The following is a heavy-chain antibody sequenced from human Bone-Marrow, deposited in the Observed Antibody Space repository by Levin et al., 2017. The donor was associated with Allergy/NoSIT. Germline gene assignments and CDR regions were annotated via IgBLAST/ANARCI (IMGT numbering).Heavy chain of an antibody. D-gene: IGHD3-10*01. CDR3: ARDRGPPRWFEP. J-gene: IGHJ5*02. V-gene: IGHV4-59*01. Sequence: RASETLSLTCTVSGDSIKNFCWNWIRQSPGKGLEWIGFISYSGDTTYNYSLRSRVTMSIDTSKNQFSLNLNSVTAADTAIYYCARDRGPPRWFEPWGQGILVTVSS. CDR1: GDSIKNFC. CDR2: ISYSGDT.